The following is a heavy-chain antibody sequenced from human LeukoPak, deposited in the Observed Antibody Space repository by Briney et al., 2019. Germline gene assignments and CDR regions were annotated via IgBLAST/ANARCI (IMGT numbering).Heavy chain of an antibody. D-gene: IGHD2-8*01. J-gene: IGHJ4*02. V-gene: IGHV3-23*01. Sequence: GGSLRLSCAASGFTFSSYGMSWVRQAPGKGLEWVSAISGSGGSTYYADSVKGRFTISRDNAKNSLYLQMNSLRAEDTAVYYCARAVYHFIDYWGQGTLVTVSS. CDR1: GFTFSSYG. CDR3: ARAVYHFIDY. CDR2: ISGSGGST.